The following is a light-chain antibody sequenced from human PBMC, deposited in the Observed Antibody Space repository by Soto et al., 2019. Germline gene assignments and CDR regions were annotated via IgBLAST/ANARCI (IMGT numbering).Light chain of an antibody. CDR3: QQRDDWPIT. V-gene: IGKV3-11*01. CDR2: GAS. CDR1: QSIHSIY. J-gene: IGKJ5*01. Sequence: VFTYTTGPLFLTQSPGALPSCPGSQSIHSIYLAWYQQKPGQAPRLLIFGASNRATGIPARFSGSGSGTDFTLTINSLEPDDFAVYYCQQRDDWPITFGQGTRLEIK.